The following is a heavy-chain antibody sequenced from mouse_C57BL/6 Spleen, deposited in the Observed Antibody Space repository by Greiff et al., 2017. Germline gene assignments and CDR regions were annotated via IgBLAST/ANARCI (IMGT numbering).Heavy chain of an antibody. D-gene: IGHD4-1*01. J-gene: IGHJ2*01. Sequence: QVQLQQPGAELVRPGSSVKLSCKASGYTFTSYWMDWVKQRPGQGLEWIGNIYPSDSETHYNQKFKDKATLTVDKSSSTAYMQLSSLTSEDSAVYYCARRGLGQYYFDYWGQGTTLTVSS. CDR2: IYPSDSET. CDR1: GYTFTSYW. CDR3: ARRGLGQYYFDY. V-gene: IGHV1-61*01.